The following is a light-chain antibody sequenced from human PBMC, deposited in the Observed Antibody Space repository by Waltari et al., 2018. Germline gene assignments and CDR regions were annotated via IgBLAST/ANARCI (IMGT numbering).Light chain of an antibody. CDR1: SSDIGSFKS. J-gene: IGLJ3*02. V-gene: IGLV2-14*03. CDR3: ASFISGSTSSVL. Sequence: QSALTQPASVSGSPGQSITISCTGTSSDIGSFKSVSWYQQHPGKAPKFLIYDVTNRPSGVSYRFSGSKSGNTASLTISGLQAEDEAYYHCASFISGSTSSVLFGGGTKLTVL. CDR2: DVT.